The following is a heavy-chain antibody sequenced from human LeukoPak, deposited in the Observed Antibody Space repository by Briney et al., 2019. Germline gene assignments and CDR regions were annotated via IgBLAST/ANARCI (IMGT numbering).Heavy chain of an antibody. CDR2: IIPIFGTA. D-gene: IGHD3-22*01. Sequence: GASVKDSCKASGGTFNNYPITWVRQAPGQGLEWMGRIIPIFGTATYAQKFQGRVTITADKSTSTAYMELSSLRSEDTAVYYCARDRTAVQYYDSSGYYKAFDMWGQGTMVTVSS. J-gene: IGHJ3*02. CDR3: ARDRTAVQYYDSSGYYKAFDM. V-gene: IGHV1-69*06. CDR1: GGTFNNYP.